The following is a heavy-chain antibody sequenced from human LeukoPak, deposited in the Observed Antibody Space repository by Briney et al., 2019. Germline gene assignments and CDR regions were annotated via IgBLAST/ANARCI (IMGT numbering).Heavy chain of an antibody. D-gene: IGHD3-22*01. J-gene: IGHJ3*02. CDR1: GGSFSGSY. V-gene: IGHV4-59*08. CDR2: IYYSGST. Sequence: SETLSLTCAVYGGSFSGSYWSWIRQPPGKGLEWIAYIYYSGSTNYNPSLKSRVTISVDTSKNQFSLKLSSVTAADTAVYYCARYVRRRQYYYDSSGYPSDAFDIWGQGTMVTVSS. CDR3: ARYVRRRQYYYDSSGYPSDAFDI.